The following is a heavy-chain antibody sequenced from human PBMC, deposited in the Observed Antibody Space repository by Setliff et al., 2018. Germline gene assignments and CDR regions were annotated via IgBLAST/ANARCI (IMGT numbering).Heavy chain of an antibody. Sequence: GSVKVSCKASGYSFSSNAFHWVRQAPGQTLEWMGWVHPGSSNTLYSQSFQDSIAISRDTSATTVHMALSSLRSDDTAVYYCARMSTSVPHYDYWGQGTLVTVSS. J-gene: IGHJ4*02. CDR1: GYSFSSNA. D-gene: IGHD3-10*02. CDR2: VHPGSSNT. CDR3: ARMSTSVPHYDY. V-gene: IGHV1-3*01.